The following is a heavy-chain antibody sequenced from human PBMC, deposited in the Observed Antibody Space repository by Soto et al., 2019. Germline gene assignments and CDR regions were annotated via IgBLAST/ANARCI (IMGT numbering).Heavy chain of an antibody. CDR1: GFTFSSYA. CDR2: ISYDGSNK. J-gene: IGHJ4*02. CDR3: AGDGGAVADAPMGAGGFDY. D-gene: IGHD6-19*01. V-gene: IGHV3-30-3*01. Sequence: GGSLRLSCAASGFTFSSYAMHWVRQAPGKGLEWVAVISYDGSNKYYADSVKGRFTISGDNSKNTLYLQMNSLRAEDTAVYYCAGDGGAVADAPMGAGGFDYWGQGTLVTVSS.